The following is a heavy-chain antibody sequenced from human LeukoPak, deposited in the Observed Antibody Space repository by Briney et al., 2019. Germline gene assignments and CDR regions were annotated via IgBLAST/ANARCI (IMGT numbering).Heavy chain of an antibody. CDR3: ARPKYCSSTSCFDFDY. CDR1: GFTFSSYA. CDR2: ISSNGGST. Sequence: GGSLRLSCAASGFTFSSYAMHWVRQAPGKGLEYVSAISSNGGSTYYANSVKGILTISRDNSKNTLYLQMGSLRAEDMAVYYCARPKYCSSTSCFDFDYWGQGTLVTVSS. J-gene: IGHJ4*02. V-gene: IGHV3-64*01. D-gene: IGHD2-2*01.